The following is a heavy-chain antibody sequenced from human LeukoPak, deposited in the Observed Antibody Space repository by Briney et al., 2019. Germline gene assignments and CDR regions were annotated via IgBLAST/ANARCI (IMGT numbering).Heavy chain of an antibody. CDR3: ARLSIAARYYFDY. J-gene: IGHJ4*02. CDR2: IYYSGST. Sequence: KPSETLSLTCTVSGGSISSSSYYWGWIRQPPGKGLEWIGSIYYSGSTYYNPSLKGRVTISVDTSKNQFSLKLSSVTAADTAVYYCARLSIAARYYFDYWGQGTLVTVSS. CDR1: GGSISSSSYY. V-gene: IGHV4-39*01. D-gene: IGHD6-6*01.